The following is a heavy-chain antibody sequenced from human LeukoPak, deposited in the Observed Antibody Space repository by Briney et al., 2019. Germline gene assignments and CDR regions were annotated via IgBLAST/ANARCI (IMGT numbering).Heavy chain of an antibody. CDR1: GGSISSSSYY. CDR3: ARLRQQLADDY. Sequence: SETLSLTCTVSGGSISSSSYYWGWIRQPPGKGLEWIGYIYYSGSTNYNPSLKSRVTMSVDTSKNHFSLNLSSVTAADTAVYYCARLRQQLADDYWGQGTLVTVSS. D-gene: IGHD6-13*01. V-gene: IGHV4-39*02. CDR2: IYYSGST. J-gene: IGHJ4*02.